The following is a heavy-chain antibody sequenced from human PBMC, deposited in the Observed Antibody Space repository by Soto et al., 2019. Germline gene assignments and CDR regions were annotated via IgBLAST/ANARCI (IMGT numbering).Heavy chain of an antibody. CDR3: VKDEGIEAMDV. CDR1: GFTFSRNT. Sequence: GGSLRLSCVTSGFTFSRNTMNWVRQAPGKGLEWVASITSSGSYVYYADSVKGRFSASRDNAKNTLSLQMDSLRPDDTAIYFCVKDEGIEAMDVWGQGTTVTVSS. CDR2: ITSSGSYV. J-gene: IGHJ6*02. D-gene: IGHD3-3*02. V-gene: IGHV3-21*01.